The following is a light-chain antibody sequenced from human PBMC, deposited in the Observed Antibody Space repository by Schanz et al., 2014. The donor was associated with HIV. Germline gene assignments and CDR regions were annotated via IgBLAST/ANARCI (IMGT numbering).Light chain of an antibody. Sequence: QSALTQPPSASGSPGQSVTISCTGTSSDVGGYNYVSWYQQHPGKAPKLMIYEVMKRPSGVSGRFSGSKSGNTASLTISGLQAEDEADYYCCSYAGSRIRVFGGGTKLTVL. CDR1: SSDVGGYNY. CDR2: EVM. V-gene: IGLV2-8*01. J-gene: IGLJ3*02. CDR3: CSYAGSRIRV.